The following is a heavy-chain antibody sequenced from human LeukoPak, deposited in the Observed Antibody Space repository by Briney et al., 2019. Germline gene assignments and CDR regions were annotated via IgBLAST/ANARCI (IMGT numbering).Heavy chain of an antibody. D-gene: IGHD3-10*01. CDR1: GFTFSSYG. Sequence: PGRSLRLSCAASGFTFSSYGMHWVRQAPGKGLEWVAVIWYDGSNKYYADSVKGRFTISGDNSKNTLYLQMNSLRAEDTAVYYCARDESFGELTPWGQGTLVTVSS. CDR3: ARDESFGELTP. CDR2: IWYDGSNK. V-gene: IGHV3-33*01. J-gene: IGHJ5*02.